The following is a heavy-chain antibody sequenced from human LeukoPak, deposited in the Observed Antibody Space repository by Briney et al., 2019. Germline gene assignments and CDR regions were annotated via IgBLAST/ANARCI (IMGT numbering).Heavy chain of an antibody. J-gene: IGHJ4*02. D-gene: IGHD5-12*01. V-gene: IGHV4-34*09. CDR1: GGSFSGYY. Sequence: SETLSLTCAVYGGSFSGYYWSWIRQPPGKGLEWIGEINHSGSTNYNPSLKSRVTISVDTSKNQFSLKLSSVTAADTAVYYCASGGYGGSHYWGQGTLVTVSS. CDR2: INHSGST. CDR3: ASGGYGGSHY.